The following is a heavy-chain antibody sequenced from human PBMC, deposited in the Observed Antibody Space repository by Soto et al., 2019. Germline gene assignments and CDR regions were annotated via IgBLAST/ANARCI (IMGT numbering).Heavy chain of an antibody. Sequence: PVKVSCKASGGTFSSYAISWGRQAPGQGVEWMGGIIPIFGTANYAQKFQGRVTITADESTSTAYMELSSLRSEDTAVYYCARDSIKQWPNYYYYGMDVWGQGTTVTVSS. CDR3: ARDSIKQWPNYYYYGMDV. CDR2: IIPIFGTA. V-gene: IGHV1-69*13. J-gene: IGHJ6*02. D-gene: IGHD6-19*01. CDR1: GGTFSSYA.